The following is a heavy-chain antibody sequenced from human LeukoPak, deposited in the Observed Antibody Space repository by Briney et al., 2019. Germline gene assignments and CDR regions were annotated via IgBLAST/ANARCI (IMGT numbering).Heavy chain of an antibody. J-gene: IGHJ4*02. D-gene: IGHD3-3*01. CDR3: ATGTNYDFWGLFDC. CDR1: GYTLTELS. Sequence: ASVKVSCKVSGYTLTELSMHWVRQAPGKGLEWMGGFDPEDGETIYAQKFQGRVTMTEDTSTDTAYMELGSLRSEDTAVYYCATGTNYDFWGLFDCWGQGTLVTVSS. CDR2: FDPEDGET. V-gene: IGHV1-24*01.